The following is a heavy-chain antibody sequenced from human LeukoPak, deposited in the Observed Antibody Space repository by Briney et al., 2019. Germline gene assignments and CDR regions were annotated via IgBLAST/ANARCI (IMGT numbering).Heavy chain of an antibody. V-gene: IGHV4-59*01. Sequence: SETLSLTCTVSGGSISSYYWSWIRQPPVKGLEWIGYIYYSGSTNYNPSLKSRVTISVDTSKNQFSLKLSSVTAADTAVYYCARTRFSYSSSWLFDYWGQGTLVTVSS. D-gene: IGHD6-13*01. CDR2: IYYSGST. CDR3: ARTRFSYSSSWLFDY. CDR1: GGSISSYY. J-gene: IGHJ4*02.